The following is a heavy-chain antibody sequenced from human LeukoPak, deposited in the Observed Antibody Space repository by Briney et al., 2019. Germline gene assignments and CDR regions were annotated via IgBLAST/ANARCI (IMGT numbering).Heavy chain of an antibody. Sequence: SETLSLTFSVARGSIVTYDGASIRQPPGKGLEWIGYIYYSGSTNYNPSLKSRVTISVVTSKNQFSLKLISVTAAATAVYYCASVGGRDSTGIDYWGQGTLVTVSS. J-gene: IGHJ4*02. CDR1: RGSIVTYD. CDR2: IYYSGST. V-gene: IGHV4-59*01. D-gene: IGHD1-14*01. CDR3: ASVGGRDSTGIDY.